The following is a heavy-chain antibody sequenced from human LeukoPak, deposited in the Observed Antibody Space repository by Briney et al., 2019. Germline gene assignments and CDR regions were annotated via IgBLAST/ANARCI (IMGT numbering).Heavy chain of an antibody. J-gene: IGHJ5*02. D-gene: IGHD3-9*01. Sequence: ASVKVSCKASGYTFTSYDINWVRQATGQGLEWMGWMNPNSGNTGYAQKFQGRVTMTRNTSISTAYMELSSLRPEDTAVYYCAREGKYYDILTGYYRYNWFDPWGQGTLVTVSS. V-gene: IGHV1-8*01. CDR1: GYTFTSYD. CDR2: MNPNSGNT. CDR3: AREGKYYDILTGYYRYNWFDP.